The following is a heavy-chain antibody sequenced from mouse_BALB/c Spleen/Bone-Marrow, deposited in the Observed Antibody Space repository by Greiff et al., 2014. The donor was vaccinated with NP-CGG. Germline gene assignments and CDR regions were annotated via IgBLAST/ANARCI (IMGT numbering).Heavy chain of an antibody. J-gene: IGHJ4*01. D-gene: IGHD1-2*01. CDR2: RWADGST. CDR3: ARITTATGAMDY. CDR1: GFSFTSYG. V-gene: IGHV2-9*02. Sequence: SKKLSITCTVSGFSFTSYGLHWVRQPPGKGLEWLGVRWADGSTNYNSALMSRLRIRKYNSKSQVCLKMNRLQTDDTAMYKCARITTATGAMDYWGQGTSVTVPA.